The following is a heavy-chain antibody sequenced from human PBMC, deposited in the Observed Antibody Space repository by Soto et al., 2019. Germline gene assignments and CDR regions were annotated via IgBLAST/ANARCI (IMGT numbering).Heavy chain of an antibody. CDR3: ARGSSIAGLYYGMDV. Sequence: LRHTCTVSGGTSSSGGYYWIWNTQNPGKGLEWIGYNYYSGITYYNPSLKSRVTISLDTSKNQFSLKLSSVTAADTAVYYCARGSSIAGLYYGMDVWGQGTTVPVS. V-gene: IGHV4-31*03. J-gene: IGHJ6*02. CDR1: GGTSSSGGYY. CDR2: NYYSGIT. D-gene: IGHD6-6*01.